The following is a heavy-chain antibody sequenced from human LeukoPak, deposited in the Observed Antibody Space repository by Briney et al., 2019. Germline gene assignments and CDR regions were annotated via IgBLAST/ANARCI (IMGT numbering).Heavy chain of an antibody. CDR1: GYSITRHYS. CDR3: TRGSIAYYYMDV. CDR2: LYNSGST. D-gene: IGHD3-22*01. J-gene: IGHJ6*03. Sequence: PSETLSLTCTVSGYSITRHYSWAWVRQPPGKGLEWIGSLYNSGSTYYSPSLKSRVTISVDTSKNQFSLKLSSVTAADTAVYYCTRGSIAYYYMDVWGKGTTVTISS. V-gene: IGHV4-38-2*02.